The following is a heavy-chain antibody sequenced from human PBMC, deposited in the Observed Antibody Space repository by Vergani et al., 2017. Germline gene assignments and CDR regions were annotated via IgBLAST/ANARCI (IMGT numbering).Heavy chain of an antibody. CDR2: ISYDGSNK. CDR3: ARGGALAAGFVDYYYMDV. V-gene: IGHV3-30-3*01. J-gene: IGHJ6*03. D-gene: IGHD6-13*01. CDR1: GFTFSSYA. Sequence: QVQLVESGGGVVQPGRSLRLSCAASGFTFSSYAMHWVRQAPGKGLEWVAVISYDGSNKYYADSVKGRFTISRDNSKNTLYLQMNSLRAEDTAVYYCARGGALAAGFVDYYYMDVWGKGTTVTVSS.